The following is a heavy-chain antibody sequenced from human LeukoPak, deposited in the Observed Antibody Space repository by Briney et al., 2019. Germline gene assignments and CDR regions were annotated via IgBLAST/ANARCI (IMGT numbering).Heavy chain of an antibody. CDR1: GFTFSSYG. Sequence: PGGSLRLSCAASGFTFSSYGMHWVRQAPGKGLEWVAVISYDGSNKYYADSVKGRFTISRDNSKNTLYLQMNSLRAEDTAVYYCAKAEPDYYGSGSYWSFDYWGQGTLVTVSS. CDR3: AKAEPDYYGSGSYWSFDY. V-gene: IGHV3-30*18. J-gene: IGHJ4*02. D-gene: IGHD3-10*01. CDR2: ISYDGSNK.